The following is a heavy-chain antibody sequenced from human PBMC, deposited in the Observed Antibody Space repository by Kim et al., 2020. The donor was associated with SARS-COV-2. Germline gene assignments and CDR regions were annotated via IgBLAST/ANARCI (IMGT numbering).Heavy chain of an antibody. D-gene: IGHD1-26*01. V-gene: IGHV3-30-3*02. J-gene: IGHJ4*02. CDR3: VKDYRLSAVYYFDY. Sequence: ADSVQGRFTISRDNSRNTLFLQMNSLRSEDTAVYYCVKDYRLSAVYYFDYWGQGTLVTVSS.